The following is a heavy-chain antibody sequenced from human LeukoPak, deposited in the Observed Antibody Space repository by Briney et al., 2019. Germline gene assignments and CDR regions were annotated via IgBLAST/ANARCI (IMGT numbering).Heavy chain of an antibody. Sequence: PSETLSLTCTVSGGSISSSSYYWGWIRQPPGKGLEWIGSIYYSGSTYYNPSLKSRVTISVDTSKNQFSLKLSSVTAADTAVYYCARGDLSLFDYWGQGTLVTVSS. J-gene: IGHJ4*02. CDR3: ARGDLSLFDY. CDR2: IYYSGST. V-gene: IGHV4-39*01. CDR1: GGSISSSSYY.